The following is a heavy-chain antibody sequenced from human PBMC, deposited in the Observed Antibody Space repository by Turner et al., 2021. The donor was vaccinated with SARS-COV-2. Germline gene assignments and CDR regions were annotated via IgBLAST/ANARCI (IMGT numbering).Heavy chain of an antibody. CDR2: IIPSLGIT. J-gene: IGHJ6*02. D-gene: IGHD6-13*01. CDR1: GGTFSTYT. Sequence: QVQLVQSGAEVKKPGSSVKVSCKASGGTFSTYTISWVRQAPGQGLEWMGRIIPSLGITTYAQKFQGRVTITADKSTSTAYMELSSLRSEDTAVYYCARDEEGIAAAYYYAMDVWGQGTTVTVSS. V-gene: IGHV1-69*08. CDR3: ARDEEGIAAAYYYAMDV.